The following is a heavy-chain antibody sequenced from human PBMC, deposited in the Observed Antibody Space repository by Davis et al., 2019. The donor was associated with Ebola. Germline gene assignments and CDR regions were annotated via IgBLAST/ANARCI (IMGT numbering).Heavy chain of an antibody. V-gene: IGHV3-23*01. Sequence: PGGSLRLSCAASGFSFSSYAMSWVRQAPGKGLEWVSGIIGSGGSTYYTGSVKGRFTISRDNSKNTLYLQMNSLRAEDTAVYYCVQHTAMVHWGQGTLVTVSS. D-gene: IGHD5-18*01. J-gene: IGHJ4*02. CDR1: GFSFSSYA. CDR2: IIGSGGST. CDR3: VQHTAMVH.